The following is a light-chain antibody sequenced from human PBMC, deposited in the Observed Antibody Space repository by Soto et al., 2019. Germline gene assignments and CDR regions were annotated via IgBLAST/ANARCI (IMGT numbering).Light chain of an antibody. CDR1: QDFSNY. J-gene: IGKJ4*01. Sequence: DIQLTQSPSFLSASIGDRVTITCRASQDFSNYLAWYQLKPGKAPKLLMYVASTLQSGVPSRFSGSGSGTDFTLTITSLQPEDFATYYCQQSYSTPLTFGGGTKVDIK. V-gene: IGKV1-39*01. CDR3: QQSYSTPLT. CDR2: VAS.